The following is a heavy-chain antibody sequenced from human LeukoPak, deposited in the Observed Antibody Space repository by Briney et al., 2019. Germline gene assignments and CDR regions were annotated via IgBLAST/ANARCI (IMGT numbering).Heavy chain of an antibody. CDR1: GFTFHDYG. V-gene: IGHV3-9*01. J-gene: IGHJ3*02. Sequence: PGRSLRLSCAASGFTFHDYGMHWVRQAPGKGLEWVSGISWNSDNIDYADSVKGRFTVSRDNAKNSLYLQMNSLGAEDTALYYCVKDIEIRGETTVNAFDIWGQGTMVTVSS. CDR2: ISWNSDNI. CDR3: VKDIEIRGETTVNAFDI. D-gene: IGHD3-10*01.